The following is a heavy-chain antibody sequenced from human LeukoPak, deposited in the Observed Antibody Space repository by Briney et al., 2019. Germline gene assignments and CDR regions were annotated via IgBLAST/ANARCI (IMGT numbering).Heavy chain of an antibody. Sequence: GGSLRLSCAASGFTFSDYYMSWIRQAPGKGLEWVSYIRGSGNTIYYADSVKGRFTISRDNAKNSLYLQMNSLRAEDTAVYYCAKPQVGATPYYFDYWGQGTLVTVSS. CDR3: AKPQVGATPYYFDY. CDR1: GFTFSDYY. CDR2: IRGSGNTI. D-gene: IGHD1-26*01. V-gene: IGHV3-11*01. J-gene: IGHJ4*02.